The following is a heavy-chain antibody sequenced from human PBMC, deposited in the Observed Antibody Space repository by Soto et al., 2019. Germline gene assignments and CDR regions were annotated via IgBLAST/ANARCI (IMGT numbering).Heavy chain of an antibody. CDR3: AGEIPRGFRFDY. D-gene: IGHD3-10*01. Sequence: SETLSLTCTVSGDSISSYSWSWLRQPPGKGLEWIGYIFDSGSTTYNPSLKSRVTISADTSKSQFSLKLTSVTAADTAIYYCAGEIPRGFRFDYWGQGTPVTVSS. J-gene: IGHJ4*02. CDR2: IFDSGST. CDR1: GDSISSYS. V-gene: IGHV4-59*08.